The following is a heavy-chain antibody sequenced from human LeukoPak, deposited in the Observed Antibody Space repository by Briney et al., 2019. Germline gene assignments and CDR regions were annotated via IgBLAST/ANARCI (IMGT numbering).Heavy chain of an antibody. CDR3: VREGITKAFDL. Sequence: PMASVKVSCKSSGFTLTDYYMHWVRLAPGQGLEGMGDINPHSGVTSFPQKFRGRFTLTTDTSISAAYMELSSLISDDTAMYYCVREGITKAFDLWGQGALVTVSS. CDR2: INPHSGVT. J-gene: IGHJ4*02. D-gene: IGHD1-14*01. CDR1: GFTLTDYY. V-gene: IGHV1-2*02.